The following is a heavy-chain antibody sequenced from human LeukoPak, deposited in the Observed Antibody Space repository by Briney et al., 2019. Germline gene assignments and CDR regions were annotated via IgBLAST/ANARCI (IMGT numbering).Heavy chain of an antibody. J-gene: IGHJ6*03. CDR1: GGSISSYY. Sequence: SETLSFTCTVSGGSISSYYWSWIRQPPGKGLEWIGYIYYIGSTNYKPSLKSRVTISVDTSKNQFSLKLSSVTAADTAVYYCAQGGGYEAHYYYYYLDVWGKGTTVTISS. CDR2: IYYIGST. V-gene: IGHV4-59*01. CDR3: AQGGGYEAHYYYYYLDV. D-gene: IGHD5-12*01.